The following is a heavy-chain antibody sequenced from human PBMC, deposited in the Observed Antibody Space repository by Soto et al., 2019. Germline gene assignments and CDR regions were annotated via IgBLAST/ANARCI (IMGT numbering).Heavy chain of an antibody. CDR1: GYTFTSYG. CDR2: ISAYNGNT. Sequence: QVQLVQSGAEVKKPGASVTVSCKASGYTFTSYGIRWVRQAPGQGLEWMGWISAYNGNTNYAQTLQGRVTMTTDTSTSTAYMELRSLRSDDTAVYYCAGGDDFWNGHKVYYYYMDVWGKGTTVTVSS. V-gene: IGHV1-18*01. CDR3: AGGDDFWNGHKVYYYYMDV. J-gene: IGHJ6*03. D-gene: IGHD3-3*01.